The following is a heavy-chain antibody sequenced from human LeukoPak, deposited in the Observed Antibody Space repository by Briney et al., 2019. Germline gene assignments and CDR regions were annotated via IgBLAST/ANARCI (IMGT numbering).Heavy chain of an antibody. CDR3: ARPIRNSGFPFDY. J-gene: IGHJ4*02. CDR2: IKQDGSEK. CDR1: GFTFSSYW. V-gene: IGHV3-7*01. D-gene: IGHD2/OR15-2a*01. Sequence: GGSLRLSCTASGFTFSSYWMSWVRQAPGKGLEWVANIKQDGSEKYYVDSVKGRFTISRDNAKNSLYLQMDSLRAEDTAVYYCARPIRNSGFPFDYWDQGTLVTVSS.